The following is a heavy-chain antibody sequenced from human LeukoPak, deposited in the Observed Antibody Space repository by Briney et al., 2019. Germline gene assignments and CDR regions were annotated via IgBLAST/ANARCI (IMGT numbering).Heavy chain of an antibody. CDR3: ARGATVVIDY. CDR2: ISSGSSYI. CDR1: GFIFSTYS. Sequence: GGSLRLSCAASGFIFSTYSMNWVRQAPGKGLEWVSFISSGSSYIYYADSVKGRFTISRDNAKNSLYLQMNSLRAEDTAVYYCARGATVVIDYWGQGTLVTVSS. J-gene: IGHJ4*02. V-gene: IGHV3-21*01. D-gene: IGHD4-23*01.